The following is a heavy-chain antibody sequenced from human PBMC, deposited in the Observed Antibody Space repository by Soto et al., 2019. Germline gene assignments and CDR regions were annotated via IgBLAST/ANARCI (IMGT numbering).Heavy chain of an antibody. CDR2: IWYDGSNK. CDR3: ASPAVAGTTDFDY. J-gene: IGHJ4*02. Sequence: GGSLRLSCAASGFTFSSYGMHWVRQAPGKGLEWVAVIWYDGSNKYYADSVKGRFTISRDNSKNTLYLQMNSLGAEDTAVYYCASPAVAGTTDFDYWGQGTLVTVSS. V-gene: IGHV3-33*01. CDR1: GFTFSSYG. D-gene: IGHD6-19*01.